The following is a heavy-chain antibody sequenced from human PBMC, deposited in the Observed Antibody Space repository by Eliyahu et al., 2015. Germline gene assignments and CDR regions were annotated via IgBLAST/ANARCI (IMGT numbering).Heavy chain of an antibody. Sequence: QVQLQESGPGLVKPSETLSLTCAVSGYSISSGYYWGWIRQPPGKGLEWIGSIYHSGSTYYNPSLKSRVTISVDTSKNQFSLKLSSVTAADTAVYYCARTLKKGAMVDYWGQGTLVTVSS. J-gene: IGHJ4*02. D-gene: IGHD5-18*01. CDR2: IYHSGST. V-gene: IGHV4-38-2*01. CDR1: GYSISSGYY. CDR3: ARTLKKGAMVDY.